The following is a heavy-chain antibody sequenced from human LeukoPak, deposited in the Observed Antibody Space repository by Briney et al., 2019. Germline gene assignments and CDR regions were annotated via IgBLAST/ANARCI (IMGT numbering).Heavy chain of an antibody. D-gene: IGHD6-19*01. Sequence: ASVKVSCKASGGTFSSYAISWVRKAPGQGLEWMGGIIPIFGTANYAQKFQRRVTITADESTSTAYMELSSLRSEDTAVYYCAIIGYVAVAERRSGYWGQRTHATDS. CDR3: AIIGYVAVAERRSGY. J-gene: IGHJ4*02. CDR2: IIPIFGTA. CDR1: GGTFSSYA. V-gene: IGHV1-69*13.